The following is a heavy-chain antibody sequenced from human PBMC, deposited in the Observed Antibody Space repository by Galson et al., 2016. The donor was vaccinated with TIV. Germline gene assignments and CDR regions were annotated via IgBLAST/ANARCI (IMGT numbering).Heavy chain of an antibody. J-gene: IGHJ4*02. V-gene: IGHV5-51*03. Sequence: SGAEVKKPGESLKISCRVSGYSFPNNWIAWVREMPGKGLELMGIMYVADSDVTYSPSFEGQVTISVDESVSTAYLQWSSLEASDSAIYYCARAPGYSGYSYGYFDSWGQGTRVTVSS. CDR2: MYVADSDV. D-gene: IGHD5-12*01. CDR1: GYSFPNNW. CDR3: ARAPGYSGYSYGYFDS.